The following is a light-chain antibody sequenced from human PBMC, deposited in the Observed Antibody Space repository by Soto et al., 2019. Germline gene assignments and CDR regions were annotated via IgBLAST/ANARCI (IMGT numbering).Light chain of an antibody. CDR1: QRVGNN. Sequence: EIVLTQSPATLSVSPGERATLSCSASQRVGNNFAWYQQKPGQAPRLLIFATSTRATGVPARFSGSGSGTEFPLTISSLQSEDFAVYYCQQYGDWPLTFGGGAKVEIE. CDR3: QQYGDWPLT. J-gene: IGKJ4*01. CDR2: ATS. V-gene: IGKV3-15*01.